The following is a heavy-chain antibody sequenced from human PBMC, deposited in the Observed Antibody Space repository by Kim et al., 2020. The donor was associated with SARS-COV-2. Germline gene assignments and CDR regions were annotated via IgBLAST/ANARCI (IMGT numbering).Heavy chain of an antibody. V-gene: IGHV5-51*01. CDR2: IYPGDSDT. CDR1: GYSFTSCW. Sequence: GESLKISCKGSGYSFTSCWIGWVRQMPGKGLEWMGIIYPGDSDTRYSPSFQGQVTISADKSISTAYLQWSSLKASDTAMYYCARLRSGYYDFWSGLWDYYYYGMDVWGQGTTVTVSS. D-gene: IGHD3-3*01. J-gene: IGHJ6*02. CDR3: ARLRSGYYDFWSGLWDYYYYGMDV.